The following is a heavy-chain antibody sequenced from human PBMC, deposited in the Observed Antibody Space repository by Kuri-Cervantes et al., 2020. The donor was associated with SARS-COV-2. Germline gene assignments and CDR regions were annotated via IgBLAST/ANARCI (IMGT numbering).Heavy chain of an antibody. CDR1: GFTFSSYS. CDR2: ISGSGGST. D-gene: IGHD3-10*01. Sequence: GGSLRLSCAASGFTFSSYSMNWVRQAPGKGLEWVSAISGSGGSTYYADSVKGRFTISRDNSKNTLYLQMNSLRAEDTAVYYCAKARSPSLWFGELLLSADYWGQGTLVTVSS. V-gene: IGHV3-23*01. J-gene: IGHJ4*02. CDR3: AKARSPSLWFGELLLSADY.